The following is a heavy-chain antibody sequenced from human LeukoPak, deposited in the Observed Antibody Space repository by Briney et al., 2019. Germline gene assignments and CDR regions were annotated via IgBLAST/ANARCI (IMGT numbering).Heavy chain of an antibody. CDR3: AREDISANYFDF. D-gene: IGHD3-10*02. V-gene: IGHV3-7*01. J-gene: IGHJ4*02. Sequence: PGGSLRLSCAASGFTFSRYWMNWVRQAPGKGLEWVANINRDGSEKYYVDSVKGRFTISRDNAKNSLYLQMNNLRVEDTAMYYCAREDISANYFDFWGQGSLVTVSS. CDR2: INRDGSEK. CDR1: GFTFSRYW.